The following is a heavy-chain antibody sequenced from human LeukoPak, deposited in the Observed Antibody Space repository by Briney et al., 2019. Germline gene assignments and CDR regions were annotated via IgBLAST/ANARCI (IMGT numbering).Heavy chain of an antibody. CDR3: TATHSRDGYNVLAY. CDR2: IKSKTDGETT. Sequence: PGGSLRLSCAASGFAFSNAWMSWVRQAPGKGLEWVGRIKSKTDGETTDYTAPVKGRFTISRDDSKNTLYLQMSSLKTEDSAVYYCTATHSRDGYNVLAYWGQGTLVTVSS. V-gene: IGHV3-15*01. J-gene: IGHJ4*02. CDR1: GFAFSNAW. D-gene: IGHD5-24*01.